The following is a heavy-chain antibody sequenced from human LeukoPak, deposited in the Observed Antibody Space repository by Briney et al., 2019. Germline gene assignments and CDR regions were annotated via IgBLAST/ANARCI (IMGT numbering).Heavy chain of an antibody. J-gene: IGHJ5*02. Sequence: GASVKVSCKASGGTFSSYAISWVRQAPGQGLEWMGGIIPIFGTANYAQKFQGRVTITTDESTSTAYMELSSLRSEDTAVYYCARDQLSSSSWKWFDPWGQGTLVTVSS. CDR1: GGTFSSYA. V-gene: IGHV1-69*05. CDR3: ARDQLSSSSWKWFDP. D-gene: IGHD6-13*01. CDR2: IIPIFGTA.